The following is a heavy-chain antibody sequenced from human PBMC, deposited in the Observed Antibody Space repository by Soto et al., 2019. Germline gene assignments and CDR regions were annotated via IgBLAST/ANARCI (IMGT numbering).Heavy chain of an antibody. CDR3: AREGFLLRNWGTFDY. CDR2: ISAYNGNT. V-gene: IGHV1-18*01. CDR1: GYTFSSYG. Sequence: EASVKVSCKASGYTFSSYGISWVRQAPGQGLEWMGWISAYNGNTNYAQKLQGRVTMTTDTSTSTAYMELRSLRSDDTAVYYCAREGFLLRNWGTFDYWGQGTLVTVSS. J-gene: IGHJ4*02. D-gene: IGHD7-27*01.